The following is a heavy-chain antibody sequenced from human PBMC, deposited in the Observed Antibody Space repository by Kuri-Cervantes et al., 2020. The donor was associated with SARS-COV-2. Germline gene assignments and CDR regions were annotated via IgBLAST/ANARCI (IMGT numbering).Heavy chain of an antibody. Sequence: GESLKISCAASGFTFSSYAMHWVRQAPGKGLEYVSAISSNGGSTYYANSVKGRFTISRDNSKNTLYLQMGSLRAEDTAVYYCARVSSWFGELFPAYFDYWGQGTLVTVSS. D-gene: IGHD3-10*01. CDR1: GFTFSSYA. CDR2: ISSNGGST. J-gene: IGHJ4*02. CDR3: ARVSSWFGELFPAYFDY. V-gene: IGHV3-64*01.